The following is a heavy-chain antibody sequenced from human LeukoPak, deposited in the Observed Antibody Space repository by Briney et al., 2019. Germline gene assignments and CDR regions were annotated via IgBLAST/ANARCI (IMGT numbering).Heavy chain of an antibody. D-gene: IGHD2/OR15-2a*01. CDR1: GFTFSSHA. Sequence: GGSLRLSCAASGFTFSSHAMHWVRQAPGKGLEWVSFLSYDGSTKTYADSVKGRFTTSRDISLHLQMNSLRVEDTAVYYCVRNNNNDYWGQGTLVTVSS. J-gene: IGHJ4*02. V-gene: IGHV3-30*02. CDR3: VRNNNNDY. CDR2: LSYDGSTK.